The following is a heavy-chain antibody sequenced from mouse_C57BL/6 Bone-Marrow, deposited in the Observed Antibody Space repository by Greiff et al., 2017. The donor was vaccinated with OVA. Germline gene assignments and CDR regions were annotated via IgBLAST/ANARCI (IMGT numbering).Heavy chain of an antibody. V-gene: IGHV1-76*01. CDR3: AREEGWLLRGYYFDY. Sequence: VQLVESGAELVRPGASVKLSCKASGYTFTDYYINWVKQRPGQGLEWIARIYPGSGNTYYNEKFKGKATLTAEKSSSTAYMQLSSLTSEDSAVYFCAREEGWLLRGYYFDYWGQGTTLTVSS. CDR1: GYTFTDYY. J-gene: IGHJ2*01. D-gene: IGHD2-3*01. CDR2: IYPGSGNT.